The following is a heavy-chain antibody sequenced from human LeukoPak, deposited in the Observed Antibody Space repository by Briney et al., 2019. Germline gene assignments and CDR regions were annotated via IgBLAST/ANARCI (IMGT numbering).Heavy chain of an antibody. CDR2: IYSGGST. V-gene: IGHV3-53*01. CDR3: ATLARYAFDI. J-gene: IGHJ4*02. D-gene: IGHD3-16*01. Sequence: PGGSLRLSCAASGLTVSSKDMSWVRQAPGKGLEWVSVIYSGGSTYYADSVKGRFTISRDNSKNTLYLQMNSLRAEDTAVYYCATLARYAFDIWGPGTLVTVSS. CDR1: GLTVSSKD.